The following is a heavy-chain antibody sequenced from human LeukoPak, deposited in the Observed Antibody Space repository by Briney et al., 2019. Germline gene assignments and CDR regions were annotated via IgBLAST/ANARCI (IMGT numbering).Heavy chain of an antibody. D-gene: IGHD2-2*01. Sequence: GGSLRLSCAASGFTFSSYAMSWVRQAPGKGLEWVSAISGSGGSTYYADSVKGRFTISRDNSKNTLYLQMNSQRAEDTAVYYCAKGVVVVPAASVFDYWGQGTLVTVSS. J-gene: IGHJ4*02. CDR2: ISGSGGST. V-gene: IGHV3-23*01. CDR1: GFTFSSYA. CDR3: AKGVVVVPAASVFDY.